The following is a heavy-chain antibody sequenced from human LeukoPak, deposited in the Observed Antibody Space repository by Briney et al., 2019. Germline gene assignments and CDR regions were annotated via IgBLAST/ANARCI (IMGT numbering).Heavy chain of an antibody. CDR3: ARRGDGGRSFDY. Sequence: GGSLRLSCAASGFTVSSSYMNWVRQAPGKGLEWVSLIYSGGTTYYADSVKGRFAISRDNSKNTLYLQMNSLRAEDTAVYYCARRGDGGRSFDYWGQGTLVTVSS. D-gene: IGHD4-23*01. J-gene: IGHJ4*02. CDR1: GFTVSSSY. CDR2: IYSGGTT. V-gene: IGHV3-53*01.